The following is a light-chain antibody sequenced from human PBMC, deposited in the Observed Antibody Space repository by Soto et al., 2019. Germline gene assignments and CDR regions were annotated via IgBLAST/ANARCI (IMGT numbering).Light chain of an antibody. J-gene: IGKJ4*01. Sequence: IVMSLSPATLSVSPGARATLSCRARPSVSTYLAWYQQKPGQAPRLLIYDASTRATGVPARFSGSGSGAEFTLTISSLQSEDFAVYYCQQFSNWPRTFGGGTKVDIK. CDR3: QQFSNWPRT. CDR2: DAS. V-gene: IGKV3-15*01. CDR1: PSVSTY.